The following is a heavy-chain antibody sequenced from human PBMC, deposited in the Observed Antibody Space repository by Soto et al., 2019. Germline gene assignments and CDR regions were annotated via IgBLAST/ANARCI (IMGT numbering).Heavy chain of an antibody. J-gene: IGHJ4*02. Sequence: VHLVESGGGLVQPGGSLRLSCAASGFTFSGYNMNWFRQAPGKGLEWVSYISGSSTTIYYADSVKGRFTISRDNAENSLYLQMNSLRAEDTAVYYCARQFAYWGQGTLVTVSS. CDR3: ARQFAY. CDR2: ISGSSTTI. CDR1: GFTFSGYN. V-gene: IGHV3-48*01.